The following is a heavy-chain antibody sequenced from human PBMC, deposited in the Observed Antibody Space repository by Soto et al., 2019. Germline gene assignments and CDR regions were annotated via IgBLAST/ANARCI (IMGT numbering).Heavy chain of an antibody. CDR3: TATLVVGSADSPNF. Sequence: EVQLVESGGGLVQPGGSLRLSCAASGFTFSDHYMDWVRQAPGKGLEWVGRTRDKARSYTTEYAASVKGRFTVSRDDSKDSVYLQMNSLRIEDTAVYYCTATLVVGSADSPNFWGQWTMVTVSS. CDR1: GFTFSDHY. D-gene: IGHD2-8*02. J-gene: IGHJ3*01. CDR2: TRDKARSYTT. V-gene: IGHV3-72*01.